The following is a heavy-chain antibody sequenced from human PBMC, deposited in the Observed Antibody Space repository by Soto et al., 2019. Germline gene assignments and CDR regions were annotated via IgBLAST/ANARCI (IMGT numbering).Heavy chain of an antibody. Sequence: TSETLSLTCAVSGYSISSGYYWGWIRQPPGKGLEWIGSIYHSGSTYYNPSLKSRVTISVDTSKNQFSLKLSSVTAADTAVYYCARSGYSSGWYFDYWGQGTLVTVS. CDR2: IYHSGST. J-gene: IGHJ4*02. D-gene: IGHD6-19*01. CDR1: GYSISSGYY. V-gene: IGHV4-38-2*01. CDR3: ARSGYSSGWYFDY.